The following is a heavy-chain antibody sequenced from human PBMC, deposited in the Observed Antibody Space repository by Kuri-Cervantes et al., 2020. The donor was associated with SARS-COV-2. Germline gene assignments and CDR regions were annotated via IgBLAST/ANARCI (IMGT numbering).Heavy chain of an antibody. CDR2: IDPSDSYT. J-gene: IGHJ4*02. CDR3: ARQGAYSSGYTDY. V-gene: IGHV5-10-1*01. CDR1: GYSFTSYW. Sequence: GASLRLSCKGSGYSFTSYWISWVRQMPGKGLEWMGRIDPSDSYTNYSPSFQGHVTISADKSISTAYLQWSSLKASDTAMYYCARQGAYSSGYTDYWGQGTLVTVSS. D-gene: IGHD6-19*01.